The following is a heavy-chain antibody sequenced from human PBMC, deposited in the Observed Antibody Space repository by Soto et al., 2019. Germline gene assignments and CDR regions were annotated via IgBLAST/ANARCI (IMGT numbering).Heavy chain of an antibody. CDR1: GFTFSSYA. J-gene: IGHJ5*02. CDR2: ISGSGGST. D-gene: IGHD1-20*01. Sequence: PGGSLRLSCAASGFTFSSYAMSWVRQAPGKGLEWVSAISGSGGSTYYADSVKGRFTISRDNSKNTLYLQMNSLRAEDTAVYYCAKDRNNWNRLCNWFDPWGQGTLVTVSS. CDR3: AKDRNNWNRLCNWFDP. V-gene: IGHV3-23*01.